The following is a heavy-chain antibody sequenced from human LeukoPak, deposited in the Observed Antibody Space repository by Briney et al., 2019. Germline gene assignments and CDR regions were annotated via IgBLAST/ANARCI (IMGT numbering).Heavy chain of an antibody. CDR2: IWDDGSNK. CDR1: GFTFSSYG. J-gene: IGHJ5*02. D-gene: IGHD4-11*01. V-gene: IGHV3-33*01. CDR3: ARDTDSNAMDS. Sequence: GGSLRLSCAASGFTFSSYGMHWVRQAPGKGLEWVAVIWDDGSNKYYADSVKGRFTISRDNSKNTLYLQMNSLRAEDTAVYYCARDTDSNAMDSWGQGTLVTVSS.